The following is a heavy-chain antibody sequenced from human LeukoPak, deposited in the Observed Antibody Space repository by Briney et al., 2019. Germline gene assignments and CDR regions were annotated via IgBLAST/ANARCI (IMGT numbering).Heavy chain of an antibody. Sequence: TGGSLRLSCAASGFTFSSYGMHWVRQAPGKGLEWVSAISGSGGSTYYADSVKGRFTISRDNSKNTLYLQMNSLRAEDTAVYYCAKGGMQLPFDYWGQGTLVTVSS. D-gene: IGHD2-2*01. V-gene: IGHV3-23*01. CDR1: GFTFSSYG. CDR3: AKGGMQLPFDY. J-gene: IGHJ4*02. CDR2: ISGSGGST.